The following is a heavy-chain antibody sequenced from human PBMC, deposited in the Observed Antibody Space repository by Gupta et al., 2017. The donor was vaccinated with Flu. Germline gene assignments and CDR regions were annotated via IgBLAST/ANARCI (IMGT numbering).Heavy chain of an antibody. Sequence: QLQESGPGLVRPSETLSLTCTVSGGSISSSSHYWSWIRQPPGKGLESIGSVHYVRSTYWNPSLTTRATISIDTSKNQFSLKLASMTAADTAVYYCARSGDYFDYWGQGALVTVSS. V-gene: IGHV4-39*01. CDR1: GGSISSSSHY. D-gene: IGHD4-17*01. CDR3: ARSGDYFDY. CDR2: VHYVRST. J-gene: IGHJ4*02.